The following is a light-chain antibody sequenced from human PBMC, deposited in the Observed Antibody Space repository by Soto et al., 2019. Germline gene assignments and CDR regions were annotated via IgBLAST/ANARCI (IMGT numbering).Light chain of an antibody. J-gene: IGLJ1*01. V-gene: IGLV2-11*01. Sequence: QSALTQPRSVSGSPGQPVTISCTGTSSDVGGYNYVSWYQQHPGKAPRLMIYDVTKRPSGVPDRFSGSKSGNTASLTISGLQAEDEADYYCCSYAGSYIPYVFGTGTKLTVL. CDR2: DVT. CDR1: SSDVGGYNY. CDR3: CSYAGSYIPYV.